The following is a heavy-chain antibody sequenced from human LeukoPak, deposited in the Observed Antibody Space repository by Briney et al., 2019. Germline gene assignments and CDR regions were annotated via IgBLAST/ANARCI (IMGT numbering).Heavy chain of an antibody. D-gene: IGHD6-19*01. CDR3: AKHGSGRYFDY. Sequence: GSLRLSCAASGFTFSTFSNYGMGWVRQAPGKGLEWVSAISDSGGKTYYADSMKGRFTISRDNSKNTLYLQMNSLRAEDTAVYYCAKHGSGRYFDYWGQGTLVTVSS. CDR1: GFTFSTFSNYG. V-gene: IGHV3-23*01. CDR2: ISDSGGKT. J-gene: IGHJ4*02.